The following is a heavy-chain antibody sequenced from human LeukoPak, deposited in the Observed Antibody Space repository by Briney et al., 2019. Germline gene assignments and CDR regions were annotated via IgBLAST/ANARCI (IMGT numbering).Heavy chain of an antibody. V-gene: IGHV3-53*01. CDR2: IHSSGGT. CDR1: GFTGSNNY. J-gene: IGHJ5*02. D-gene: IGHD4-17*01. Sequence: PGGSLRLSCAASGFTGSNNYMSWVRQAPGKGLEWVSAIHSSGGTYYADSVKGRFTISRGTSKNTLYLQINSLRVEDTAVYYCIVFGDSNHWGQGTLVTVSS. CDR3: IVFGDSNH.